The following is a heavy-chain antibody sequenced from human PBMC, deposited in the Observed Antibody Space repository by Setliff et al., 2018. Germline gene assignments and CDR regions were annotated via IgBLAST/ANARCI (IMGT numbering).Heavy chain of an antibody. CDR1: GGSISSYY. V-gene: IGHV4-4*07. Sequence: SETLSLTCTVSGGSISSYYWSWIRQPAGKGLEWIGHIYIGGSANYNPSLKSRVTISMDTSKNQFSLKLSSVTAADTAVYYCARDRGGDWIYYFDYWGQGTLVTVSS. J-gene: IGHJ4*02. CDR3: ARDRGGDWIYYFDY. CDR2: IYIGGSA. D-gene: IGHD2-21*02.